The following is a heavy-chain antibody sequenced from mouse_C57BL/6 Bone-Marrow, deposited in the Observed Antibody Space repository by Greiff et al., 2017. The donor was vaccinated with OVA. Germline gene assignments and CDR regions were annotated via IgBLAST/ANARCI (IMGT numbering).Heavy chain of an antibody. CDR3: ARSDYSNYGGFAY. CDR2: IDPKSGGT. J-gene: IGHJ3*01. Sequence: VQLQQPGAELVKPGASVKLSCKASGYTFTSYWMHWVKQRPGRGLEWIGRIDPKSGGTKYNEKFKSKATLTVDKPSSTAYMQLISLTSEDSAVYYCARSDYSNYGGFAYWGQGTLVTVSA. D-gene: IGHD2-5*01. CDR1: GYTFTSYW. V-gene: IGHV1-72*01.